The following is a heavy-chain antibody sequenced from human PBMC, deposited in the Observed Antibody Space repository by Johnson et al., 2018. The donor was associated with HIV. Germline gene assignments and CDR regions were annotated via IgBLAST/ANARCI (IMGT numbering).Heavy chain of an antibody. J-gene: IGHJ3*02. V-gene: IGHV3-11*04. D-gene: IGHD1-26*01. CDR2: ISSSGSPI. Sequence: QVQLVESGGGLVQPGGSLRLSCAASGFIVSSNYMTWVRQAPGKGLAWVSCISSSGSPIYYADSLTGRFPISRDTAKNSLYLQMNSLGAEDTAVDYCARAAYSGSHHDAFDIWGQGTMVTVSS. CDR1: GFIVSSNY. CDR3: ARAAYSGSHHDAFDI.